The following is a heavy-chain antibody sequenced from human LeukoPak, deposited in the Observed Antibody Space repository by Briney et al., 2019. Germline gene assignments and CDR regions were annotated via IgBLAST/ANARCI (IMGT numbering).Heavy chain of an antibody. CDR1: GGSLSGYY. V-gene: IGHV4-34*01. J-gene: IGHJ3*02. CDR3: ARASRGYRNAFDI. Sequence: SETLSLTCAVYGGSLSGYYWSWIRQPPGKGLEWIGEINHSGSTNYNPSLKSRVTISVDTSKNQFSLKLSSVTAADTAVHYCARASRGYRNAFDIWGQGTMVTVSS. D-gene: IGHD6-25*01. CDR2: INHSGST.